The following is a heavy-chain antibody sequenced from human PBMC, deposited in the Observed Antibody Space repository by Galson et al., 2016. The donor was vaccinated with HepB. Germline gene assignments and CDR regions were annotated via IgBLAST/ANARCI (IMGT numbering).Heavy chain of an antibody. J-gene: IGHJ4*02. Sequence: SLRLSCATSGFTFNYAWMSWVRHTPGKGLEWVGRIKDKTEGETTDYAAPVRGRFTISRDDSKNTLYLLMNSLKTEDTAVYYCTTRPPVIFGVPHNLEYWGLGTLVTVSS. V-gene: IGHV3-15*01. CDR3: TTRPPVIFGVPHNLEY. D-gene: IGHD3-3*01. CDR1: GFTFNYAW. CDR2: IKDKTEGETT.